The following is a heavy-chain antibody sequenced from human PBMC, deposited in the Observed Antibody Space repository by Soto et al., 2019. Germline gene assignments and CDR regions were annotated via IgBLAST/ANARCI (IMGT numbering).Heavy chain of an antibody. Sequence: QVQLVESGGGVVQPGRSLRLSCAASGFTFSSYAMHWVRQAPGKGLEWVAVISYDGSNKYYADSVKGRFTISRDNSKNTLYLQMNSLRAEDTAVYYCARDGGSYLSHWFDPWGQGTLVTVSS. V-gene: IGHV3-30-3*01. CDR1: GFTFSSYA. D-gene: IGHD1-26*01. J-gene: IGHJ5*02. CDR3: ARDGGSYLSHWFDP. CDR2: ISYDGSNK.